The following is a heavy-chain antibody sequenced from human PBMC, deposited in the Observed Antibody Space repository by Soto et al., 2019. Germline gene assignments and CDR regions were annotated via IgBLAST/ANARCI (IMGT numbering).Heavy chain of an antibody. CDR2: ISAYNGNT. D-gene: IGHD3-10*01. J-gene: IGHJ5*02. CDR1: GYTFTSYG. CDR3: ARDEITMVRGVIGWFDP. V-gene: IGHV1-18*01. Sequence: QVQLVQSGAEVKKPGASVKVSCKASGYTFTSYGISWVRQAPGQGLEWMGWISAYNGNTNYAQKLQGRVTMTTDTSTSIAYMELRSLRSDDTAVYYCARDEITMVRGVIGWFDPWGQGTLVTVSS.